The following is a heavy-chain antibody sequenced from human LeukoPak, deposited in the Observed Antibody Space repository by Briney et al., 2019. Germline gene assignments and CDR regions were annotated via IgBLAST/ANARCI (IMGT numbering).Heavy chain of an antibody. Sequence: GGSLRLSCAASGVTFIDYYMSWSRQAPGGGREWVSYIINSGSTIYYAESVKGRFTISRENAKKSLYLKMNSRRAEDPAVYYCARENIVGATDYWGQGTLVTVSS. CDR1: GVTFIDYY. CDR3: ARENIVGATDY. D-gene: IGHD1-26*01. J-gene: IGHJ4*02. V-gene: IGHV3-11*01. CDR2: IINSGSTI.